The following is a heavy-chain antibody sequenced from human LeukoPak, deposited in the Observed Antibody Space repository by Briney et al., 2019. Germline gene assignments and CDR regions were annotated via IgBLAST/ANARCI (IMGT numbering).Heavy chain of an antibody. V-gene: IGHV3-74*01. Sequence: PGGSLRLSCAASGFTFSSYWIHWVRQAPGKGLVWVSRINSGGSDSIYADSVKGRFTISRDNAQNTVYLQMSSLRAEDTAIYYCARGHSTGCFDYWGQGTLVTVSS. CDR3: ARGHSTGCFDY. CDR2: INSGGSDS. CDR1: GFTFSSYW. D-gene: IGHD1-14*01. J-gene: IGHJ4*02.